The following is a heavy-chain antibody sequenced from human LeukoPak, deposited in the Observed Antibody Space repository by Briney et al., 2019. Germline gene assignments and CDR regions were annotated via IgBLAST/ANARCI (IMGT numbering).Heavy chain of an antibody. CDR3: ARERGTLYDFWSGYNYFDY. Sequence: SETLSLTCAVSGGSISSGGYSWSWIRQPPGKGLEWIGYIYHSGSTYYNPSLKSRVTISVDTSKNQFSLKLSSVTAADTAVYYCARERGTLYDFWSGYNYFDYWGQGTLVTVSS. V-gene: IGHV4-30-2*05. J-gene: IGHJ4*02. D-gene: IGHD3-3*01. CDR2: IYHSGST. CDR1: GGSISSGGYS.